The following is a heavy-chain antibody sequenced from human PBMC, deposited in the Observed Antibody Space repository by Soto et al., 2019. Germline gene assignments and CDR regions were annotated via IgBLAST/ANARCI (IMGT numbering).Heavy chain of an antibody. V-gene: IGHV3-21*01. Sequence: EVQLVESGGGLVKPGGSLRLSCAASGFTFSSYTMKWVRQAPGKGLELVSSISSSSSYIYYADSLKGRFTISRDNAKNSLYLQMNSLRAEDTAVYYCAREGTYYYDSRGYYPLDYWGQGTLVTVSS. CDR3: AREGTYYYDSRGYYPLDY. D-gene: IGHD3-22*01. CDR2: ISSSSSYI. CDR1: GFTFSSYT. J-gene: IGHJ4*02.